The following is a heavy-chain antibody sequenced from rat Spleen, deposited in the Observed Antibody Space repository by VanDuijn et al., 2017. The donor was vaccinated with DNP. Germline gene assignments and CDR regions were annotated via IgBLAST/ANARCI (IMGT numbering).Heavy chain of an antibody. CDR2: ISTGGGNT. V-gene: IGHV5S13*01. D-gene: IGHD1-1*01. CDR1: GFTFSNYD. Sequence: EVQLVESGGGLVQPGRSLKLSCAASGFTFSNYDMAWVRQAPTKGLEWIASISTGGGNTYYRDSVKGRFTISRDNAKNTQYLQMDSLRSEDTATYYCARRGVVTWGYYVMDAWGQGASVTVSS. J-gene: IGHJ4*01. CDR3: ARRGVVTWGYYVMDA.